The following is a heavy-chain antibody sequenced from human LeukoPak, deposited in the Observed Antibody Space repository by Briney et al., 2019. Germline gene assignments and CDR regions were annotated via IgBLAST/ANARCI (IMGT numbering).Heavy chain of an antibody. V-gene: IGHV1-69*13. CDR2: IIPIFGTA. CDR1: GGTFSSYA. Sequence: SVKVSCKASGGTFSSYAISWVRQAPGQGLEWMGGIIPIFGTANYAQKFQGRVTITADESTSTAYMELSSLRSEDTAVYYCARNLELHFWDGYPKKTALLELRGQGTQVTVSS. CDR3: ARNLELHFWDGYPKKTALLEL. D-gene: IGHD3-3*02. J-gene: IGHJ4*02.